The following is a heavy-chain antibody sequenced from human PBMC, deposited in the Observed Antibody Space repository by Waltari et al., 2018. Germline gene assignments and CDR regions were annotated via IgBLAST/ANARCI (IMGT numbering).Heavy chain of an antibody. Sequence: EVQLVESGGGLVQPGGSLRLSCAASGFTVSSNYMSWVRQAPGKGLGWVSVIYSGGSTYYADSVKGRFTIARDNSKNTLYLQMNSLRAEDTAVYYCARDSHSGSYGEFDYWGQGTLVTVSS. CDR1: GFTVSSNY. D-gene: IGHD1-26*01. J-gene: IGHJ4*02. CDR3: ARDSHSGSYGEFDY. CDR2: IYSGGST. V-gene: IGHV3-66*02.